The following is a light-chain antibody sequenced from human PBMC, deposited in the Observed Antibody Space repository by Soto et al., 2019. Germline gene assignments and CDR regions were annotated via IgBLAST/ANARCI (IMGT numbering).Light chain of an antibody. CDR3: RVWDDSLSARL. J-gene: IGLJ2*01. V-gene: IGLV1-51*01. CDR2: DDD. CDR1: SSNVGDNF. Sequence: QSVLTQPPSVSAAPGQKVTISCSGRSSNVGDNFVAWYQQLPGAAPQLLIYDDDKRPSGIPDRFSGSKSGTSATLGISGLQTGDEADYYCRVWDDSLSARLFGGGTKLTVL.